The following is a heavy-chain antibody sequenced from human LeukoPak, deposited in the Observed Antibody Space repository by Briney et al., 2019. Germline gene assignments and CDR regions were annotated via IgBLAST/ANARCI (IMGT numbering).Heavy chain of an antibody. V-gene: IGHV4-4*07. J-gene: IGHJ4*02. D-gene: IGHD6-13*01. CDR3: ARVPSSWEDY. Sequence: SETLSLTCTASGCSISSYYWSWIRQPAGKGLEWIGRIYTSGSTNYNPSLKSRVTMSVDTSKNQFSLKLSSVTAADTTVYYCARVPSSWEDYWGQGTLVTVSS. CDR1: GCSISSYY. CDR2: IYTSGST.